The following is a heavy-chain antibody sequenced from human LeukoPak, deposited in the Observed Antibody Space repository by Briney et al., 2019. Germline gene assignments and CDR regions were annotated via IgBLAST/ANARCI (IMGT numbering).Heavy chain of an antibody. CDR1: GFTFSSYW. V-gene: IGHV3-7*01. CDR2: IKQDGSEK. Sequence: GALRLSCAASGFTFSSYWMSWVRQAPGKGLEWVANIKQDGSEKYYVDSVKGRFTISRDNTKNTLYLQMNSLRAEDTAVYYCSYYGDYVPFDYWGQGTLVTVSS. CDR3: SYYGDYVPFDY. D-gene: IGHD4-17*01. J-gene: IGHJ4*02.